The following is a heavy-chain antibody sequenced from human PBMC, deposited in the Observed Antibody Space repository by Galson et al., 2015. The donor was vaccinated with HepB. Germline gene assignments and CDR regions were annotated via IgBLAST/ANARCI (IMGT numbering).Heavy chain of an antibody. D-gene: IGHD2-2*01. V-gene: IGHV3-21*01. CDR2: ISRDSTYL. J-gene: IGHJ6*02. Sequence: LRLSCAASGFTFSSYSMNWVRQAPGKGLEWVSSISRDSTYLHYTDSVKGRFTISRDSAQNSVYLQMNSLRADDTAVYYCTRSYSTATGSDGYYYYGMDVWGQGTTVSVSS. CDR1: GFTFSSYS. CDR3: TRSYSTATGSDGYYYYGMDV.